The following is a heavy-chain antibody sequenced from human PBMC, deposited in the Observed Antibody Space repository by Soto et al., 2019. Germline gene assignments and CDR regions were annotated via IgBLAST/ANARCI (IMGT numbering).Heavy chain of an antibody. V-gene: IGHV1-46*01. D-gene: IGHD5-12*01. CDR3: ARAGTGHNSGWTSELGY. CDR1: GYTFSSYY. CDR2: INPSGVKT. J-gene: IGHJ4*02. Sequence: QVQLVQSGAELRKPGASVKVSCKASGYTFSSYYVHWVRQAPGQGLERMGLINPSGVKTTYAQKCQGRVTMTRDTATTTVYRELSGLRSEDTAVYYCARAGTGHNSGWTSELGYWGQGTLVTVSS.